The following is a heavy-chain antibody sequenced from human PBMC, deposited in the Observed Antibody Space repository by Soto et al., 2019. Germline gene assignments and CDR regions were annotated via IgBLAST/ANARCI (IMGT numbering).Heavy chain of an antibody. CDR3: ASIVPAAISRYYYYMDV. J-gene: IGHJ6*03. CDR2: ISSSSSTI. CDR1: GFTFSSCS. D-gene: IGHD2-2*02. Sequence: GGSLRLSCAASGFTFSSCSMNWVRQAPGKGLEWVSYISSSSSTIYYADSVKGRFTISRDNAKNSLYLQMNSLRAEDTAVYYCASIVPAAISRYYYYMDVWGKGTTVTVSS. V-gene: IGHV3-48*01.